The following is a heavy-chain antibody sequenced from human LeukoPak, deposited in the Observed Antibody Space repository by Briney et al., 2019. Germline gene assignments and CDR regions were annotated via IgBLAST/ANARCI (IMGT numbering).Heavy chain of an antibody. CDR3: ARDSRRELLHAFDI. D-gene: IGHD1-26*01. Sequence: SETLSLTCTVSGGSISGYFWSWIRQPPGKGLEWIGHIYYSGSTTYNPSLKSRVTISVDTSKNRFSLKLSSVTAADTAVYYCARDSRRELLHAFDIWGQGTMVTVSS. CDR2: IYYSGST. J-gene: IGHJ3*02. V-gene: IGHV4-59*01. CDR1: GGSISGYF.